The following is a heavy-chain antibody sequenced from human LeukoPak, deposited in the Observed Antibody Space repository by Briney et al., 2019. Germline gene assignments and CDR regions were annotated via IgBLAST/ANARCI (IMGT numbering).Heavy chain of an antibody. Sequence: SETLSLTCTVSGGSISSYYWSWIRLPPGKGLEWIGYSSKSGNTNYSASLKSRVTIFGDTSKNQFFLKLSSVTAADTAVYYCARARYVNSFYAFDIWGQGTLVTVSS. D-gene: IGHD3-9*01. J-gene: IGHJ3*02. V-gene: IGHV4-59*01. CDR3: ARARYVNSFYAFDI. CDR1: GGSISSYY. CDR2: SSKSGNT.